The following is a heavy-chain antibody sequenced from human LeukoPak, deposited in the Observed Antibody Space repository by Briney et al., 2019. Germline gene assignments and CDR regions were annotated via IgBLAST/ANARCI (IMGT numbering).Heavy chain of an antibody. V-gene: IGHV3-66*04. CDR1: GFTVSSNY. CDR3: ARQRYGSGSSN. CDR2: IYSGGST. D-gene: IGHD3-10*01. J-gene: IGHJ4*02. Sequence: GGSLRLSCAASGFTVSSNYMSWVRQAPGKGLEWVSVIYSGGSTYYADSVKGRFTISRDNSKNTLYLQMNSLRAEDTAVYYCARQRYGSGSSNWGQGTLVTVSS.